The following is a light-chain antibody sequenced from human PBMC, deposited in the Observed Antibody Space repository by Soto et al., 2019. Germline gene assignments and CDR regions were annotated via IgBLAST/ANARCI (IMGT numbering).Light chain of an antibody. V-gene: IGLV2-14*01. CDR1: SSDVGSYNY. CDR2: EVS. J-gene: IGLJ1*01. Sequence: QSVLTRPASVSGSPGQSITISCTGTSSDVGSYNYVSWYQQHPGKAPKLTIYEVSDRPSGISSRFSGSKSGNTASLTISGLQTEDEADYYCSSYTSSSTLFGTGTKVTVL. CDR3: SSYTSSSTL.